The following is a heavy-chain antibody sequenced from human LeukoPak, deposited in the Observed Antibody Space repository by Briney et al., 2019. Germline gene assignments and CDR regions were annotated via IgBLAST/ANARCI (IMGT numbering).Heavy chain of an antibody. CDR1: GFTFSSYG. CDR2: IRYDGSNK. V-gene: IGHV3-30*02. D-gene: IGHD6-13*01. CDR3: ARGAGDSSSWYGNWFDP. Sequence: GGSLRLSCAASGFTFSSYGMHWVRQAPGKGLEWVAFIRYDGSNKYYADSVKGRFTISRDNSKNTLYLQMNSLRAEDTAVYYCARGAGDSSSWYGNWFDPWGQGTLVTVSS. J-gene: IGHJ5*02.